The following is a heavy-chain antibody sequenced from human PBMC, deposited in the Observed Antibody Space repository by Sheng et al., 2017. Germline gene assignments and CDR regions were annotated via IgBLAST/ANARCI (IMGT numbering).Heavy chain of an antibody. Sequence: EVQLVESGGGLVQPGGSLRLSCAASGFTFSSYAMHWVRQAPGKGLEYVSAISSNGGSTYYANSVKGRFTISRDNSKNTLYLQMGSLRAEDMAVYYCARDSGSLRAFDIWGQGTMVTVSS. CDR2: ISSNGGST. V-gene: IGHV3-64*01. CDR3: ARDSGSLRAFDI. J-gene: IGHJ3*02. CDR1: GFTFSSYA. D-gene: IGHD7-27*01.